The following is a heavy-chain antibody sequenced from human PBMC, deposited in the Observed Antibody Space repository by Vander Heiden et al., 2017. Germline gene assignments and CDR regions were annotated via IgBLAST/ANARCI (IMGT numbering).Heavy chain of an antibody. J-gene: IGHJ3*02. CDR3: ARAGYCNGGTCYCFDI. D-gene: IGHD2-15*01. V-gene: IGHV1-2*02. Sequence: KASGYTFTGYYLHWVRPAPGQGLEWVGWIYPHSGGTNYAENFQGRVTMTRDTSISTAYMELSSLKSDDTALYYCARAGYCNGGTCYCFDIWGQGTMVTVSS. CDR1: GYTFTGYY. CDR2: IYPHSGGT.